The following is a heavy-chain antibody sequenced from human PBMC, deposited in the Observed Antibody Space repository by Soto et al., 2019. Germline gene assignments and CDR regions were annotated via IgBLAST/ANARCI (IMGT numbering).Heavy chain of an antibody. Sequence: GASVKVSCKASGYTFTSYGISWVRQAPGQGLEWMGWISAYNGNTNYAQKLQGRVTMTTDTSTSTAYMELRSLRSDDTAVYYCARALRGLTFYYYYGMDVWGQGTTVTV. J-gene: IGHJ6*02. D-gene: IGHD3-10*01. V-gene: IGHV1-18*01. CDR2: ISAYNGNT. CDR1: GYTFTSYG. CDR3: ARALRGLTFYYYYGMDV.